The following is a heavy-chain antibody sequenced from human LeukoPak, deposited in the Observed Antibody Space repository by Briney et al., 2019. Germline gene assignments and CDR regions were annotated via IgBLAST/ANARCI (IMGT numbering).Heavy chain of an antibody. CDR1: GGSISSYY. CDR2: IYTSGST. Sequence: PSGTLSLTCTVSGGSISSYYWSWIRQPAGKGLEWIGRIYTSGSTNYNPSLKSRVTMSVDTSKNQFSLKLSSVTAADTAVYYCARDYGDHYLYYYYGMDVWGQGTTVTVSS. CDR3: ARDYGDHYLYYYYGMDV. D-gene: IGHD4-17*01. V-gene: IGHV4-4*07. J-gene: IGHJ6*02.